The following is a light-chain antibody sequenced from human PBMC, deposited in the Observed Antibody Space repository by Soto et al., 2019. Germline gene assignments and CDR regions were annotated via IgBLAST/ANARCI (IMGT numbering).Light chain of an antibody. V-gene: IGKV3-20*01. CDR2: GAS. Sequence: EIVLTQSPRTLSLSPGERATLSCRASQSVSSSYLAWYQQKPGQAPRLLIYGASSRATGIPDRFSGSGSGTDFTLIISRLEPGDFAVYYCQQYGSSPRTFGQGTKVEIK. CDR3: QQYGSSPRT. CDR1: QSVSSSY. J-gene: IGKJ1*01.